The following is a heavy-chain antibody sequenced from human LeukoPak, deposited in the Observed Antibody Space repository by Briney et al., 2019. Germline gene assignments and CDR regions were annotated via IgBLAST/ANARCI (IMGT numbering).Heavy chain of an antibody. J-gene: IGHJ5*02. CDR3: AKDSYDSSGYYYST. CDR1: EFTFSSYA. Sequence: GGSLRLSCAASEFTFSSYAMSWVRQAPGKGLEWVSAISGSGGSTYYADSVKGRFTISRDNSKNTLYLQMNSLRAEDTAVYYCAKDSYDSSGYYYSTWGQGTLVTVSS. V-gene: IGHV3-23*01. D-gene: IGHD3-22*01. CDR2: ISGSGGST.